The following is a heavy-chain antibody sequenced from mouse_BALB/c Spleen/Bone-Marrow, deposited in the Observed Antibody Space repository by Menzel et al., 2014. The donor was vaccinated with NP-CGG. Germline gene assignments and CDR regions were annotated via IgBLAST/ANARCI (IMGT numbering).Heavy chain of an antibody. J-gene: IGHJ1*01. V-gene: IGHV1S81*02. D-gene: IGHD1-1*01. CDR3: APYYYGSSYGFYWYFDV. Sequence: QVQLQQSGAELVKPGASVKLSCKASGYTFTNYRMYWVKQRPGQGLEWIGDINPSNDRTNYNENFKTKATLTVDKSSSTAYMQLSSLTSEDSAVYYCAPYYYGSSYGFYWYFDVWGAGTTVTVSS. CDR2: INPSNDRT. CDR1: GYTFTNYR.